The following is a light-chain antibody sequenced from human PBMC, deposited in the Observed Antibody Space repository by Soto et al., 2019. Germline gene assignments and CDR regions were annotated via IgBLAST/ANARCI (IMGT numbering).Light chain of an antibody. V-gene: IGKV1-33*01. CDR1: QDIKNY. J-gene: IGKJ4*01. Sequence: DIQMTQSPSSLSASVGDRVTITCQASQDIKNYLNWYQQKPGKAPKLLIYGASNLETGVPSRFSGGGSGTDFTFTITSLHPEDFATYYCQQYDSLAQCTFGGGTKVEIE. CDR2: GAS. CDR3: QQYDSLAQCT.